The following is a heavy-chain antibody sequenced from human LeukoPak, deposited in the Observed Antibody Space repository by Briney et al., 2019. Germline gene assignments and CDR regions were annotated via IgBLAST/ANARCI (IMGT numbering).Heavy chain of an antibody. V-gene: IGHV3-9*01. J-gene: IGHJ4*02. Sequence: GRSLRLPCAASGFTFDDYAMHWVRQGQGKGLEWVSGISWNSGNTAYADSVKGRFTISRDNAKNSLYLQMNSLRAEDTALYYCAKDFSYDSSGLLDYWGQGTLVTVSS. CDR3: AKDFSYDSSGLLDY. CDR1: GFTFDDYA. CDR2: ISWNSGNT. D-gene: IGHD3-22*01.